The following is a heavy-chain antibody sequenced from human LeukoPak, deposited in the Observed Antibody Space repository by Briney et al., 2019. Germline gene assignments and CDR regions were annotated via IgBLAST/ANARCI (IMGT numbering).Heavy chain of an antibody. CDR1: GRSFSGYY. Sequence: SETLSLTCAVYGRSFSGYYWSWIRQPPGKGLEWLGEINHSGSTNYNPSLKSRVTISVDTSKNQFSLKLSSVTAADTAVYYCARGGYCGGDCYSYIDYWGQGTLVTVSS. CDR3: ARGGYCGGDCYSYIDY. V-gene: IGHV4-34*01. CDR2: INHSGST. D-gene: IGHD2-21*02. J-gene: IGHJ4*02.